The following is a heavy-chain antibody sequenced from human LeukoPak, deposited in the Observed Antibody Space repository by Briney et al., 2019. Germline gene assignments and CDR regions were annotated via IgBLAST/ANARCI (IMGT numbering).Heavy chain of an antibody. CDR3: ARDYN. V-gene: IGHV3-74*01. CDR2: ISGAGTST. CDR1: GFSFSTYW. J-gene: IGHJ4*02. Sequence: GGSLRLSCAASGFSFSTYWMHWIRQAPGKGLVWVSRISGAGTSTSYADSVTGRFTISRDNAKSSLYLQMNSLRAEDTAVYYCARDYNLGQGTLVTVSS.